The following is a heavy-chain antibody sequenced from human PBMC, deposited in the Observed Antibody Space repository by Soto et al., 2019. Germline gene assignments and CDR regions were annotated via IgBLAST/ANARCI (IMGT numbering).Heavy chain of an antibody. J-gene: IGHJ4*02. CDR3: ARVRIAVAGSACDY. CDR2: INAGNGNT. V-gene: IGHV1-3*01. D-gene: IGHD6-19*01. CDR1: GYTFTSYA. Sequence: QVQLVQSGAEVKKPGASVKVSCKASGYTFTSYAMHWVRQAPGQRLEWMGWINAGNGNTKYSQKFQGRVTITRDTSASTADMELSSLRSEDTAVYYCARVRIAVAGSACDYWGQGTLVTVSS.